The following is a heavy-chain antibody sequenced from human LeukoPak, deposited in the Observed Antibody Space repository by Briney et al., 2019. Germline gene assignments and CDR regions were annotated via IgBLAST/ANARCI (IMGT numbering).Heavy chain of an antibody. Sequence: PSQTLSLTCTVSGGSISSGGYSWSWLRQHPGKGLEGIVYIYYSGSTYYNPSLKSRVTISVDTSKNQFSLKLSSVTAADTAVYYCARDRYDFWSGYYSTDYYYGMDVWGQGTTVTVSS. D-gene: IGHD3-3*01. CDR2: IYYSGST. J-gene: IGHJ6*02. CDR1: GGSISSGGYS. V-gene: IGHV4-31*03. CDR3: ARDRYDFWSGYYSTDYYYGMDV.